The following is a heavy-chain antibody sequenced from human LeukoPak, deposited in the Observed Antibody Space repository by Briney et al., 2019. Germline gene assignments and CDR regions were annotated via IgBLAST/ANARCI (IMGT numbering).Heavy chain of an antibody. D-gene: IGHD6-6*01. J-gene: IGHJ4*02. Sequence: GGSLRLSCAASGFTFSSYSMNWVRQAPGKGLEWVSYISSSSSTIYYADSVKGRFTISRDNAKNSLYLQMNGLRAEDTAVYYCAREGSSSEVDYWGQGTLVTVSS. CDR1: GFTFSSYS. CDR3: AREGSSSEVDY. CDR2: ISSSSSTI. V-gene: IGHV3-48*01.